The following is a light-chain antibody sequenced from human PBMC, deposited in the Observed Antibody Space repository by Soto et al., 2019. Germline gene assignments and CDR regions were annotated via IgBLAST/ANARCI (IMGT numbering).Light chain of an antibody. Sequence: QSVLTQPPSVSAAPGQKVAISCSGSSPNIGNDYVSWYQQLPGTAPKLLIYENNKRPSGIPDRFSGSKSGTSATLGITGLQRGDEADYYCETWDSSLSAAVFGGGTQLTVL. J-gene: IGLJ7*01. CDR1: SPNIGNDY. CDR2: ENN. CDR3: ETWDSSLSAAV. V-gene: IGLV1-51*02.